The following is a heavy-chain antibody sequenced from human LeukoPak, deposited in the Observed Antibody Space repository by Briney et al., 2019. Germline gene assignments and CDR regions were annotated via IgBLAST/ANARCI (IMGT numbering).Heavy chain of an antibody. CDR1: GFTFSTYW. J-gene: IGHJ4*02. Sequence: GGSLRLSCAASGFTFSTYWMTRVRQAPGKGPGWVANIKEDGSATYYVDSVKGRFTISRDNAKKSLYLQMNSLRAEDTAVYYCARDSPGYLAYDSWGQGTLVTVSS. V-gene: IGHV3-7*04. CDR3: ARDSPGYLAYDS. D-gene: IGHD1-1*01. CDR2: IKEDGSAT.